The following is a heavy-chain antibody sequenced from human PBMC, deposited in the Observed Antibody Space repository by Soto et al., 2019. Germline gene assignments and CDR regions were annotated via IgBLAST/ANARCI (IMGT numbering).Heavy chain of an antibody. Sequence: QVPLVQSGAEVKKPGSSVIVSCKASGGTFSSYSINWVRQAPGQGLEWMGEISPILGTANYAQKVQGRFTITADDSTSTAYMEVSSLRSVDTAVYYCAIDGGRHSGRMDYWGPANRLTVPS. D-gene: IGHD1-26*01. CDR2: ISPILGTA. J-gene: IGHJ4*02. V-gene: IGHV1-69*01. CDR3: AIDGGRHSGRMDY. CDR1: GGTFSSYS.